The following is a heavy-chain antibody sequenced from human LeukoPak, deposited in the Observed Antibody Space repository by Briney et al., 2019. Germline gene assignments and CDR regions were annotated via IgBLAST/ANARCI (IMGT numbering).Heavy chain of an antibody. V-gene: IGHV3-21*01. J-gene: IGHJ4*02. CDR1: GFTFSAYS. Sequence: GGSLRLSCAASGFTFSAYSMHWVRQVPGKGLEWVSSISSSSSYIYYADSVKGRFTISRDNAKNSLYLQMNSLRAEDTAVCYCARERGAGLSSSWIDYWGQGTLVTVSS. D-gene: IGHD6-13*01. CDR3: ARERGAGLSSSWIDY. CDR2: ISSSSSYI.